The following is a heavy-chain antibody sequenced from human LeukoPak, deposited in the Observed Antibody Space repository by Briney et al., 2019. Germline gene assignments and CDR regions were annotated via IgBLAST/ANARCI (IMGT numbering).Heavy chain of an antibody. CDR2: ISGSGGST. Sequence: GGSLRLSCVASGFTFSTYAMSWVRQAPGKGLEWVSGISGSGGSTYYADSVKGRFTISRDNSRNTLSQQMNSLRAENTAVYYCAKYQSYGGVATFYFEYWGQGALVTVSS. D-gene: IGHD5-18*01. CDR3: AKYQSYGGVATFYFEY. J-gene: IGHJ4*02. CDR1: GFTFSTYA. V-gene: IGHV3-23*01.